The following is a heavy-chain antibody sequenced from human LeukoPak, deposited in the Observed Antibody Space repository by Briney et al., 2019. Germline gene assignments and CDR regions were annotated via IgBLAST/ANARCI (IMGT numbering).Heavy chain of an antibody. J-gene: IGHJ5*02. D-gene: IGHD6-13*01. CDR1: GYTFTSCD. CDR2: MNPNSGNT. Sequence: ASVKVSCKASGYTFTSCDINWVRQATGQGLEWMGWMNPNSGNTGYAQKFQGRVTMTRNTSVSTAYMELSSLRSEDTAVYYCARERRQQLLRRNWFDPWGQGTLVTVSS. CDR3: ARERRQQLLRRNWFDP. V-gene: IGHV1-8*01.